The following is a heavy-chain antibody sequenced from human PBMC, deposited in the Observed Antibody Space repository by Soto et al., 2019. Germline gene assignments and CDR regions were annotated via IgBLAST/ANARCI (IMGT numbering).Heavy chain of an antibody. D-gene: IGHD5-18*01. CDR3: AKHRVEYSYGYYFDY. CDR2: ISGSGGST. CDR1: GFTFSSYA. V-gene: IGHV3-23*01. J-gene: IGHJ4*02. Sequence: GGSLRLSCAASGFTFSSYAMSWVRQAPGKGLEWVSAISGSGGSTYYADSVKGRFTISRDNSKNTLYLQMNSLRAEDTAVYYCAKHRVEYSYGYYFDYWGQGTLLTVSS.